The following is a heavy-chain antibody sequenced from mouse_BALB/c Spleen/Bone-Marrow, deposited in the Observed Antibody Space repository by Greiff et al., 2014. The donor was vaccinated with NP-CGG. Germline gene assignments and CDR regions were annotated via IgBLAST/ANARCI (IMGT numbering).Heavy chain of an antibody. CDR1: GYTFTDYA. D-gene: IGHD1-1*01. V-gene: IGHV1-67*01. Sequence: VQLQQSGPEVARPGVSVKISCKGSGYTFTDYAMHWVKQSHAKSLEWIGLISTYNGNTNYNQKFKGKATMTVDKSSSTAYMELARLTSEDSAIYYCARDLLRSHFDYWGQGTTLTVSS. J-gene: IGHJ2*01. CDR2: ISTYNGNT. CDR3: ARDLLRSHFDY.